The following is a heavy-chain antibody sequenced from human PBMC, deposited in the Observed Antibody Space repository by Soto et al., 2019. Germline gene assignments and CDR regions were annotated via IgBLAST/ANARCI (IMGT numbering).Heavy chain of an antibody. Sequence: SETLSLTCTVSGGSISSYYWSWIRQPPGKGLEWIGYIYYSGSTNYNPSLKSRVTISVDTSKNQFSLKLSSVTAADTAVYYCARQGLPGAFDYWGQGTLVTVSS. CDR2: IYYSGST. D-gene: IGHD5-12*01. V-gene: IGHV4-59*08. CDR1: GGSISSYY. J-gene: IGHJ4*02. CDR3: ARQGLPGAFDY.